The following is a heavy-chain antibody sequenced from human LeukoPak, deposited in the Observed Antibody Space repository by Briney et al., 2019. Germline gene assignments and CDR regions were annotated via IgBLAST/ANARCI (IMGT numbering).Heavy chain of an antibody. Sequence: PGGSLRLSCAASGFTFSSYAMGWVRQAPGKGLEWVSAISGSGGSTYYADSVKGRFTISRDNSKNTLYLQMNSLRAEDTAVYYCAKDPRAAYCSSTSCYYDGVDYLDYWGQGTLVTVSS. CDR2: ISGSGGST. CDR1: GFTFSSYA. CDR3: AKDPRAAYCSSTSCYYDGVDYLDY. J-gene: IGHJ4*02. D-gene: IGHD2-2*01. V-gene: IGHV3-23*01.